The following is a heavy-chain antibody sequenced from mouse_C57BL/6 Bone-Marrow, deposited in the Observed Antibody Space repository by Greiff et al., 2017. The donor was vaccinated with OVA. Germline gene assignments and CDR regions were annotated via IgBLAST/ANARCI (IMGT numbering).Heavy chain of an antibody. Sequence: VQLQQSGAGLARPGASVKLSCKASGYTFTSYGISWVKQRTGQGLEWIGEIYPRSGNTYYNEKFKGKATLTADKSSSTAYMELRSLTSEDSAVYFCARWGYYRAMDYWGQGTSVTVSS. V-gene: IGHV1-81*01. J-gene: IGHJ4*01. CDR3: ARWGYYRAMDY. CDR1: GYTFTSYG. D-gene: IGHD2-3*01. CDR2: IYPRSGNT.